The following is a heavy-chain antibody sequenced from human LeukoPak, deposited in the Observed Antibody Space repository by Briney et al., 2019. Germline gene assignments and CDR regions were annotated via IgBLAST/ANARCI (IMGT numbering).Heavy chain of an antibody. D-gene: IGHD2-15*01. V-gene: IGHV3-23*01. CDR1: GFTFGSDA. CDR3: GKTTVGYSSGQKPAWPVDY. CDR2: IFGSGGSP. Sequence: GGSLRLSCEASGFTFGSDAMYWVRQAPGKRLEWVAGIFGSGGSPHYADSVKGRFTISRDNSRNTVYLQINSLRADDTAVYYCGKTTVGYSSGQKPAWPVDYWGQGTLVTVSS. J-gene: IGHJ4*02.